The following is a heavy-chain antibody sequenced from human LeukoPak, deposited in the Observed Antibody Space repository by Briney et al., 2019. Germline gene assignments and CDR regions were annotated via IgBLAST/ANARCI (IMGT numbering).Heavy chain of an antibody. Sequence: SQTLSLTCAVSGGSISSGGYSWSWIRQPPGKGLEWIGYIYHSGSTYYNPSLKSRVTISVDRSKNQFSLKLGSVTAADTAVYFCARDRSAYYYDSSGFDYWGQGTLVTVSS. CDR3: ARDRSAYYYDSSGFDY. CDR1: GGSISSGGYS. V-gene: IGHV4-30-2*01. D-gene: IGHD3-22*01. J-gene: IGHJ4*02. CDR2: IYHSGST.